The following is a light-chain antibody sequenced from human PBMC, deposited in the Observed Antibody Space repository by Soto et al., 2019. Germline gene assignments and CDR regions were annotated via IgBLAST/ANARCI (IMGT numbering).Light chain of an antibody. Sequence: DIVMTQSPDSLAVSLGERDTINCKSSQSVLYSSNNKNYLAWYQQKPGQPPKLLIYWASNRESGVPDRFSGSGSGTDFTLTISSLQAEDVAVYYCQQYYSTPLTFGGGTQVEIK. V-gene: IGKV4-1*01. J-gene: IGKJ4*01. CDR2: WAS. CDR3: QQYYSTPLT. CDR1: QSVLYSSNNKNY.